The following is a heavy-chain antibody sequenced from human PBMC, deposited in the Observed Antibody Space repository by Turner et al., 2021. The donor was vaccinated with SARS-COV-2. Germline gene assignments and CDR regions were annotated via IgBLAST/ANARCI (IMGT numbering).Heavy chain of an antibody. D-gene: IGHD1-7*01. CDR1: GFTFDDYA. CDR2: ISWNSGSM. Sequence: EVQLVESGGGLVQPGRSLRLSCAASGFTFDDYAMHWVRQAPGKGLEWVSGISWNSGSMGYADSVKGRFTISRDNAKNSLYLQMNSLRAEDTAFYYCAKDTGNSWGDYFDYLGQGTLVTVSS. J-gene: IGHJ4*02. CDR3: AKDTGNSWGDYFDY. V-gene: IGHV3-9*01.